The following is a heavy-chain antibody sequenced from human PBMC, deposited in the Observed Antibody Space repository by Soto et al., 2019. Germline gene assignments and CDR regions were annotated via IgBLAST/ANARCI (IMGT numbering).Heavy chain of an antibody. CDR2: IYYSGST. CDR3: ARDWGRYCSGGSCSATDAFDI. CDR1: GGSISSGGYY. V-gene: IGHV4-31*03. D-gene: IGHD2-15*01. J-gene: IGHJ3*02. Sequence: KPSETLSLTCTVSGGSISSGGYYWSWIRQHPGKGLEWIGYIYYSGSTYYNPSLKSRVTISVDTSKNQFSLKLSSVTAADTAVYYCARDWGRYCSGGSCSATDAFDIWGQGTMVTVSS.